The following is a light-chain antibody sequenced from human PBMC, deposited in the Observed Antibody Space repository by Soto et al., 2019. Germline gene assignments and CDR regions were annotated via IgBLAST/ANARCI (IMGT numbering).Light chain of an antibody. CDR1: QSVGTT. CDR2: GAS. V-gene: IGKV3-15*01. Sequence: EIVMTQSPATLSLSPGEGATLSCRASQSVGTTLAWYQQKPGQAPRLLIFGASTRVTGVPARFSGSGSGTDFTLTISKLEPEDFAVYYCQQYGSSPLTFGGGTKVDIK. J-gene: IGKJ4*01. CDR3: QQYGSSPLT.